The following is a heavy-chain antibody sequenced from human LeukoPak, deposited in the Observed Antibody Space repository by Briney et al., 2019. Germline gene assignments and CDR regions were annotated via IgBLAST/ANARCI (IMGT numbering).Heavy chain of an antibody. CDR3: ARGNWGSYSNFDY. CDR1: GFTFSSYW. CDR2: INSEGSSS. J-gene: IGHJ4*02. Sequence: GGSLRLSCAASGFTFSSYWMHWVRQAPGKGLVWVSRINSEGSSSSYADSVKGRFTISRDNAKNTLYLQMNSLRAEDTAVYYCARGNWGSYSNFDYWGQGALVTVSS. D-gene: IGHD7-27*01. V-gene: IGHV3-74*01.